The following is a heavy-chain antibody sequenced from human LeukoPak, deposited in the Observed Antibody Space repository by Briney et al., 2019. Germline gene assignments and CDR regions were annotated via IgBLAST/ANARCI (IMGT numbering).Heavy chain of an antibody. CDR1: GGSISNYY. CDR3: ARGAFYGDYYHYYMDV. D-gene: IGHD4-17*01. CDR2: IYFSGSN. V-gene: IGHV4-59*01. J-gene: IGHJ6*03. Sequence: SETLSLTCTVSGGSISNYYWNWIRQPPGKGLEWIGHIYFSGSNNYNPSLKSRVTISVDTSKNQFSLKLSSVTTADTAVYYCARGAFYGDYYHYYMDVWGKGTTVTVSS.